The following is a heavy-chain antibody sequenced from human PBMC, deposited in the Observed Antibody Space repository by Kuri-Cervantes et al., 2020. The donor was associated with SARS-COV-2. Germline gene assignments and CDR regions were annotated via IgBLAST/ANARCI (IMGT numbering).Heavy chain of an antibody. CDR1: GGSISSGGYS. J-gene: IGHJ5*02. Sequence: LRLSCAVPGGSISSGGYSWSWIRQPPGKGLEWIGYIYHSGSTYYNPSLKSRVTISVDRSKNQFSLKLSSVTAADTAVYYCARESIAVAGTGGFDPWGQGTLVTVSS. V-gene: IGHV4-30-2*01. CDR3: ARESIAVAGTGGFDP. CDR2: IYHSGST. D-gene: IGHD6-19*01.